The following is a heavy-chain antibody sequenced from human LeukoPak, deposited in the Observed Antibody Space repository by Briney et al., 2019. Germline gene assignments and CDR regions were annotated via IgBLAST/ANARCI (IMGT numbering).Heavy chain of an antibody. CDR3: ARGPQLRYSDWLNPAGYFDY. V-gene: IGHV4-34*01. D-gene: IGHD3-9*01. CDR2: INHSGST. J-gene: IGHJ4*02. CDR1: GGSFSGYY. Sequence: PSETLSLTCAVYGGSFSGYYWSWIRQPPGKGLEWIGEINHSGSTNYNPSLKSRVTISVDTSKNQFSLKLSSVTAADTAVYYCARGPQLRYSDWLNPAGYFDYWGQGTLVTVSS.